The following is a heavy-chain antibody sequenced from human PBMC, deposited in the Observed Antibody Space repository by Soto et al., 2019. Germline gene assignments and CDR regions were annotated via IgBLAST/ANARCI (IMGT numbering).Heavy chain of an antibody. D-gene: IGHD6-19*01. V-gene: IGHV3-23*01. CDR1: GFTFSSYA. J-gene: IGHJ3*02. CDR2: ISGSGGST. CDR3: AKVSHSSGWSDDAFDI. Sequence: HPGGSPRLSCAASGFTFSSYAMGWVRQEPGKGLEWVSAISGSGGSTYYADSVKGRFTISRDNSKNTLYLQMNSLRAEDTAVYYCAKVSHSSGWSDDAFDIWGQGTMLTVSS.